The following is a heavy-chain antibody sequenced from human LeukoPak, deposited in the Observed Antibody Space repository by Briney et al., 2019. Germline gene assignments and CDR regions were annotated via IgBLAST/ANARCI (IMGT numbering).Heavy chain of an antibody. D-gene: IGHD3-22*01. V-gene: IGHV3-11*04. CDR3: ARDSYDSFAFDI. Sequence: PGGSLRLSCAASGFTFSDYYMSWIRQAPGKGLELVSYISSSGSTIYYADSVKGRFTISRDNAKNSLYLQMNSLRAEDTAVYYCARDSYDSFAFDIWGQGTMVTVSS. CDR2: ISSSGSTI. J-gene: IGHJ3*02. CDR1: GFTFSDYY.